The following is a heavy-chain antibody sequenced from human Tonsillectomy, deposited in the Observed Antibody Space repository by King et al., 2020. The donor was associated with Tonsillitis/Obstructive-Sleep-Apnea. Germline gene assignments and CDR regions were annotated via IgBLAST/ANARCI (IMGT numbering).Heavy chain of an antibody. CDR3: ARGRRDRFTIFGVVIIPVWFDP. CDR2: ISSSSSTI. J-gene: IGHJ5*02. Sequence: KLVQSGGGLVQPGGSLRLSCAASGFTFSSYSMHWVRQAPGKGLEWVSYISSSSSTIYYADSVKGRFTISRDNAKNSLYLQMNSLRDEDTAVYYCARGRRDRFTIFGVVIIPVWFDPWGQGTLVTVSS. V-gene: IGHV3-48*02. D-gene: IGHD3-3*01. CDR1: GFTFSSYS.